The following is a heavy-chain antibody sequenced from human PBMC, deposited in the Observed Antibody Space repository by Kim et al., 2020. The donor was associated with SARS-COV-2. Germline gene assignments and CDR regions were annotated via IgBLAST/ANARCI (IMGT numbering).Heavy chain of an antibody. J-gene: IGHJ4*02. Sequence: EYAASVKGRFTISRDDSKSIAYLQMNSLKTEDTAVYYCTRVLVVVTHFDYWGQGTLVTVSS. CDR3: TRVLVVVTHFDY. V-gene: IGHV3-49*02. D-gene: IGHD2-15*01.